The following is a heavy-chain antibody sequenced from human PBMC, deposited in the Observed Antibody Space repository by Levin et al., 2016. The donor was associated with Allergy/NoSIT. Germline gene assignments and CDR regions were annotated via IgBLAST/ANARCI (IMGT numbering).Heavy chain of an antibody. D-gene: IGHD3/OR15-3a*01. V-gene: IGHV4-34*01. Sequence: SETLSLTCAVYGGSFSGYYWSWIRQPPGKGLEWIAEINHSGSTNYNPSLMSRVTISVDTSKNQFSLKLSSVTAADAAVYYCAASRDIIMVSNWPWGQGTLVTVSS. CDR1: GGSFSGYY. J-gene: IGHJ4*02. CDR3: AASRDIIMVSNWP. CDR2: INHSGST.